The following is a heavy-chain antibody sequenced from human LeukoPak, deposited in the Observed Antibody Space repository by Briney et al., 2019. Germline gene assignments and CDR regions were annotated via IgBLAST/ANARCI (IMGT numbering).Heavy chain of an antibody. CDR3: AREGGDSSGRPTIFDP. Sequence: PSETLSLTCAVYGGSFSGYFWTWIRQPPGKGLEWIGEINHSGTTNYNPSLKSRVTISVDTSKNQFSLKLSSVTAADTAAYYCAREGGDSSGRPTIFDPWGQGTLVTVSS. CDR1: GGSFSGYF. D-gene: IGHD3-22*01. J-gene: IGHJ5*02. CDR2: INHSGTT. V-gene: IGHV4-34*01.